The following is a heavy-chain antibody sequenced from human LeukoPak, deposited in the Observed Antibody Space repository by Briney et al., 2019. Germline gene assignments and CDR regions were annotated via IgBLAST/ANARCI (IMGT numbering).Heavy chain of an antibody. D-gene: IGHD3-22*01. CDR3: TRGAGYGSGYWVDY. J-gene: IGHJ4*02. V-gene: IGHV1-2*02. Sequence: GASVKVSCKASGYTFTGYYMHWVRQAPGQGLEWMGWINPNSGGTNYAQKFQGRVSMTRDTSISTAYMELSRLRSDDTAVYYCTRGAGYGSGYWVDYWGQGTLVTVSS. CDR2: INPNSGGT. CDR1: GYTFTGYY.